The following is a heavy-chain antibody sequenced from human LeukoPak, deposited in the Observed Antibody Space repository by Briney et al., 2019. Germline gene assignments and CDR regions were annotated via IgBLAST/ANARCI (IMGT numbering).Heavy chain of an antibody. Sequence: SETLSLTCTVSGGSISSSGYYWGWIRQPPGKGLEWVGSIYYSGSTYYNPSLKSRVTISVDTSKNQFSLKLSSVTAADTAVYYCARRELTEPYYDFWSGYPFDYWGQGTLVTVSS. D-gene: IGHD3-3*01. V-gene: IGHV4-39*01. CDR3: ARRELTEPYYDFWSGYPFDY. CDR1: GGSISSSGYY. J-gene: IGHJ4*02. CDR2: IYYSGST.